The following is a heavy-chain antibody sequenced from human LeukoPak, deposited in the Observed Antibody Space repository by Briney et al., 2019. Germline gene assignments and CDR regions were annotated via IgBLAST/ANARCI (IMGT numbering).Heavy chain of an antibody. J-gene: IGHJ4*02. V-gene: IGHV4-31*03. CDR3: ARDMALRDSDVLRVPDY. Sequence: NPSQTLSLTCTVSGGSISSGGYYWSWIRQHPGKGLEWIGYIYYSGSTYYNPSLKSRVTISVDMSKNQFSLKLSSVTAADTAVYYCARDMALRDSDVLRVPDYWGQGTLVTVSS. D-gene: IGHD1-26*01. CDR2: IYYSGST. CDR1: GGSISSGGYY.